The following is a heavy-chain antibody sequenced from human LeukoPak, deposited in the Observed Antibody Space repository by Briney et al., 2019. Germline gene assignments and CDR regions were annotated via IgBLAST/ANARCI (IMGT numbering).Heavy chain of an antibody. V-gene: IGHV1-69*13. CDR3: ARVYDILTGYLDY. D-gene: IGHD3-9*01. CDR2: IIPIFGTA. J-gene: IGHJ4*02. Sequence: SVKVSCKASGGTFSSYAISWVRQAPGQGLEWMGGIIPIFGTANYAQKFQGRVTITADESTSTAYRELSSLRSEDTAVYYCARVYDILTGYLDYWGQGTLVTVSS. CDR1: GGTFSSYA.